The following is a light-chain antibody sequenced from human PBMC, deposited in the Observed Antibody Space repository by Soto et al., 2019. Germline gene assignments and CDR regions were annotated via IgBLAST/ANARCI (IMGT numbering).Light chain of an antibody. V-gene: IGKV3-20*01. Sequence: EIVLTQSPGTLSLSPGERATLSCRACQSVSSSYLAWYQQKPGQAPRLLIYGASSRATGIPDSFSGSGSGTDFTLSISRLEPEDFAVYYCQQYGSSPRFTFGPGTKVDIK. CDR3: QQYGSSPRFT. CDR1: QSVSSSY. CDR2: GAS. J-gene: IGKJ3*01.